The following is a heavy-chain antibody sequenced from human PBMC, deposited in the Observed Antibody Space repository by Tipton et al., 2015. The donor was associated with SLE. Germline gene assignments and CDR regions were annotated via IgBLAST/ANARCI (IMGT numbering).Heavy chain of an antibody. J-gene: IGHJ3*02. CDR1: YW. CDR3: ARRAGSTTAFDI. D-gene: IGHD5/OR15-5a*01. Sequence: YWSWIRQPPGKGLEWMGIIYPGDSDTRYSPSFQGQVTISADKSISTAYLQWSSLKASDTAMYYCARRAGSTTAFDIWGQGTMVTVSS. V-gene: IGHV5-51*01. CDR2: IYPGDSDT.